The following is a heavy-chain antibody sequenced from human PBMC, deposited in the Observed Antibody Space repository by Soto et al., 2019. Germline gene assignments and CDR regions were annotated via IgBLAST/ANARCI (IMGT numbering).Heavy chain of an antibody. CDR1: GFTFSSYA. Sequence: GGSLRLSCAASGFTFSSYAMSWVRQAPGKGLEWVSAISGSGGSTYYADSVKGRFTISRDNSKNTLYLQMNSLRAEDTAVYYCAKDSDFWSGPEGFDYWGQGTLVTVSS. D-gene: IGHD3-3*01. J-gene: IGHJ4*02. CDR3: AKDSDFWSGPEGFDY. CDR2: ISGSGGST. V-gene: IGHV3-23*01.